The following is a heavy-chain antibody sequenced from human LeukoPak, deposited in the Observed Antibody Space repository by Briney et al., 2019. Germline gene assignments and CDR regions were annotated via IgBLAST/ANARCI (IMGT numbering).Heavy chain of an antibody. CDR2: IYYSGST. V-gene: IGHV4-59*01. D-gene: IGHD3-9*01. J-gene: IGHJ4*02. Sequence: PSETLSLTCTVSGGSISSYYWSWIRQPPGKGLEWIGYIYYSGSTNYNPSLKSRVTISVDTSKNQFSLKLSSVTAADTAVYYCARGLYDILTGFDYWGQGTLVTVSS. CDR3: ARGLYDILTGFDY. CDR1: GGSISSYY.